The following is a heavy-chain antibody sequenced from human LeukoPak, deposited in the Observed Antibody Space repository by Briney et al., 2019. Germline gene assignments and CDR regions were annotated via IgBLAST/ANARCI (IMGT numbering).Heavy chain of an antibody. V-gene: IGHV1-69*13. D-gene: IGHD3-22*01. J-gene: IGHJ6*02. CDR2: IIPIFGTA. CDR3: ARNYYDSSGLAVSYYYYGMDV. Sequence: GASVTVSFTASGGTFSSYAISWVRQAPGQGLEWMGGIIPIFGTANYAQKFQGRVTITADESTSTAYMELSSLRSEDTAVYYCARNYYDSSGLAVSYYYYGMDVWGQGTAVTVSS. CDR1: GGTFSSYA.